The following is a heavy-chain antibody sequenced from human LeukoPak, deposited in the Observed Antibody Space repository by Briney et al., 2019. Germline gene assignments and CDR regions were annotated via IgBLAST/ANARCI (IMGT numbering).Heavy chain of an antibody. CDR1: GFTFSNYA. D-gene: IGHD3-16*01. J-gene: IGHJ4*02. V-gene: IGHV3-23*01. CDR3: AKSLDLAVFGIDS. CDR2: ISGPGEST. Sequence: GGSLRLSCAASGFTFSNYAMSWARQAPGKGLKWVSGISGPGESTYYADSVKGRFTISRDDSKNTVYLQMNSLGAEDTAVYYCAKSLDLAVFGIDSWGQGTLVTVS.